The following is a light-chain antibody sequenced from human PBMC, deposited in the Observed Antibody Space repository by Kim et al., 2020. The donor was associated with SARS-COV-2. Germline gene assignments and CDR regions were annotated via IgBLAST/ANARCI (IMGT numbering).Light chain of an antibody. J-gene: IGLJ2*01. CDR2: GNS. CDR3: QSYDSSLSGVL. V-gene: IGLV1-40*01. CDR1: SSNIGAGYD. Sequence: RVPTSCTGSSSNIGAGYDVHWYQQLPGTAPKLLIYGNSNRPSGVPDRFSGSKSGTSASLAITGLQAEDEADYYCQSYDSSLSGVLFGGGTQLTVL.